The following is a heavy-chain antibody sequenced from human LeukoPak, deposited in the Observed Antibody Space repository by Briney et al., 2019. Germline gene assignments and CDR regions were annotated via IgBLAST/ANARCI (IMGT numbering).Heavy chain of an antibody. Sequence: SSETLSLTCAVYGGSFSGYYWSWIRQPPGKGQEWIGEINHSGSTNYNPSLKSRVTISVDTSKNQFSLKLSSVTAADTAVYYCARTRAFYYYGMDVWGQGTTVTVSS. J-gene: IGHJ6*02. D-gene: IGHD4-11*01. CDR1: GGSFSGYY. CDR3: ARTRAFYYYGMDV. CDR2: INHSGST. V-gene: IGHV4-34*01.